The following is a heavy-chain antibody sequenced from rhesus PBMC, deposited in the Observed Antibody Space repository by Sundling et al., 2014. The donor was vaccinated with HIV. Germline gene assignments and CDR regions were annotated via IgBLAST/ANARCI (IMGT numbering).Heavy chain of an antibody. CDR2: INLSNDYR. CDR3: ARSVRYSDLLLHFDF. Sequence: QVRLVQSGAEVKKPGASVKLSCKASGYTFTDYSINWVRQAPGQGLEWMGWINLSNDYRRYAQRFQGRVTMTRDTSTRTAYLDLSSLRSEDTAVYYCARSVRYSDLLLHFDFWGQGVLVTVSS. D-gene: IGHD3-3*01. V-gene: IGHV1-200*01. CDR1: GYTFTDYS. J-gene: IGHJ4*01.